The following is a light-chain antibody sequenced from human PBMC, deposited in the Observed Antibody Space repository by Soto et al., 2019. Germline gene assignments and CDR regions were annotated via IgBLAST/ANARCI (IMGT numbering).Light chain of an antibody. CDR3: QKYSSVPV. J-gene: IGKJ3*01. CDR2: AAS. CDR1: QGIRNF. V-gene: IGKV1-27*01. Sequence: DIQMTQSPTSLSASVGDRVTVTCRASQGIRNFVAWYQQKPGKAPKLLIYAASTLQSGVPSRFSGSGSGTDFPLTINRLQPEDVATYSCQKYSSVPVFGPGTKVEIK.